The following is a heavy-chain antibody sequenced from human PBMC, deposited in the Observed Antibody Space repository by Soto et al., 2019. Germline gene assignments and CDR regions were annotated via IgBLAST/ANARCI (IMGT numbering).Heavy chain of an antibody. V-gene: IGHV4-59*01. CDR1: GGSISSYY. Sequence: PSETLSLTCTVSGGSISSYYWSWIRQPPGKGLEWIGYIYYSGSTNYNPSLKSRVTISVDTSKNQLSLKLSSVTAADTAVYYCARGRDDYGGKTLFDYWGQGTLVTVSS. J-gene: IGHJ4*02. CDR3: ARGRDDYGGKTLFDY. CDR2: IYYSGST. D-gene: IGHD4-17*01.